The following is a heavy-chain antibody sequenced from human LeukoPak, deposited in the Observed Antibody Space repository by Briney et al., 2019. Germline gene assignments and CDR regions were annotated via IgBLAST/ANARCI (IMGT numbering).Heavy chain of an antibody. CDR1: RYTFTVYY. Sequence: ASGKGSCTASRYTFTVYYIHCVRQSPGQGLDSMGWINPNSGSTNYSQKRQGRVTMTTDTSPGTAYMELRSLRSDDTAVYYCARDWFGDGGVDYWGQGTLVTVYS. J-gene: IGHJ4*02. CDR3: ARDWFGDGGVDY. D-gene: IGHD3-10*01. CDR2: INPNSGST. V-gene: IGHV1-2*02.